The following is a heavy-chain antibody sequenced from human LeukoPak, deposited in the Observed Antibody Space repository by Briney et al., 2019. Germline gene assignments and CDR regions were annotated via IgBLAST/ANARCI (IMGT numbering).Heavy chain of an antibody. Sequence: GGSLRLSCAASGFTFNSYAMKWVRQAPGKGLEWLAVVLSDGSDQYYGDSVQGRFTVSRDNAKNTLYLQMNSLRVEDTAVYYCAIGDKYGYPKWGQGTLVTVST. CDR1: GFTFNSYA. J-gene: IGHJ4*02. CDR3: AIGDKYGYPK. V-gene: IGHV3-30*04. CDR2: VLSDGSDQ. D-gene: IGHD5-18*01.